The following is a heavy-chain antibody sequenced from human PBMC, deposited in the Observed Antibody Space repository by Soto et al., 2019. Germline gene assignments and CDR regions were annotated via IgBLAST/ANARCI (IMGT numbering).Heavy chain of an antibody. D-gene: IGHD3-22*01. CDR2: MYFGGSF. CDR3: ARSYYDSTGFAVDP. Sequence: SETLSLTCAVSGGSISSGGYSWSWFRQPPGKGLEWIGFMYFGGSFNYNPSLTSRATISVETSKNQFSMKLTSVTASDTAVYYCARSYYDSTGFAVDPWGQGTLVT. CDR1: GGSISSGGYS. V-gene: IGHV4-61*08. J-gene: IGHJ5*02.